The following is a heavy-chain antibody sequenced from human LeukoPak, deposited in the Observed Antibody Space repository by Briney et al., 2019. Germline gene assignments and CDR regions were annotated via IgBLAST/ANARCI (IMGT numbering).Heavy chain of an antibody. J-gene: IGHJ4*02. CDR3: AKPQYSRSPPQDY. Sequence: GGSLRLSCAVSGLTFSKYAITWVRQAPGKGLEWVSGISESGGSTYYADSVQGRFTISRDNSKNTLYLQMNSLRAEDTAVYYCAKPQYSRSPPQDYWGQGTLVTVSS. V-gene: IGHV3-23*01. CDR2: ISESGGST. CDR1: GLTFSKYA. D-gene: IGHD1-26*01.